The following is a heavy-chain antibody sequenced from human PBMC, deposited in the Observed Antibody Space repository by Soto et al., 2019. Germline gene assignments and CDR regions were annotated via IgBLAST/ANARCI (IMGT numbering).Heavy chain of an antibody. Sequence: SETLSLTCTVSGGSISSGGYYWNWIRQHPGKGLEWFGYIYYSGSTYYDPSLRSRLTISLDTSKNQFSLKLSSVTAANTAVYYCARDGACESSGYNWFDPWGQGTLVTVSS. J-gene: IGHJ5*02. V-gene: IGHV4-31*03. CDR1: GGSISSGGYY. D-gene: IGHD3-22*01. CDR3: ARDGACESSGYNWFDP. CDR2: IYYSGST.